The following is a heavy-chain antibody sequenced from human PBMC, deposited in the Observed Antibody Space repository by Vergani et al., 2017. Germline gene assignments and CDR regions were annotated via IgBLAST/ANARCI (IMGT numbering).Heavy chain of an antibody. CDR3: AKDPRRLRYFDWLSDWFDP. CDR1: GFTFSSYA. CDR2: ISGSGGST. V-gene: IGHV3-23*01. J-gene: IGHJ5*02. Sequence: EVQLLESGGGLVQPGGSLRLSCAASGFTFSSYAMSWVRQAPGKGLEWVSAISGSGGSTYYADSVKGRFTISRDNSKNTLYLQMNSRRAEDTAVYYCAKDPRRLRYFDWLSDWFDPWGQGTLVTVSS. D-gene: IGHD3-9*01.